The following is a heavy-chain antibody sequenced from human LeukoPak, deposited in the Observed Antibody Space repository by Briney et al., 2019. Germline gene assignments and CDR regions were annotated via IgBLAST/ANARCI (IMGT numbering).Heavy chain of an antibody. D-gene: IGHD6-13*01. V-gene: IGHV1-18*01. CDR1: GYTFTTLT. CDR3: ARRGYSRTYVYYFDY. Sequence: GASVKVSFKASGYTFTTLTSSWVGQAPGQGREWMGGVDPYNVNTKDAHTVPDRVTITTDTSTSTVYLELKSLRSDDTAVYYCARRGYSRTYVYYFDYWGQGTLVPVSS. CDR2: VDPYNVNT. J-gene: IGHJ4*02.